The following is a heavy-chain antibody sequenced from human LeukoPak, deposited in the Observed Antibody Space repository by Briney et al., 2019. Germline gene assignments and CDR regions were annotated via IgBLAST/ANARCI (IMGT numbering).Heavy chain of an antibody. Sequence: VASVKVSCKASGYTFTGYYMHWVREAPGQGPEWMGWINPNSGDTHYPQTFQARVTMTRDTSISTAYMELSRLRSDDTAMYYCATRYGSGSPISYFDLWGRGTLVTVSS. J-gene: IGHJ2*01. D-gene: IGHD3-10*01. CDR1: GYTFTGYY. V-gene: IGHV1-2*02. CDR3: ATRYGSGSPISYFDL. CDR2: INPNSGDT.